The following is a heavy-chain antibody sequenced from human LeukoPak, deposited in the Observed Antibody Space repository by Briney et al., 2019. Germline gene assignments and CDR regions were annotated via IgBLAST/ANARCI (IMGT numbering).Heavy chain of an antibody. CDR3: ARGSSGLDY. J-gene: IGHJ4*02. V-gene: IGHV3-30-3*01. D-gene: IGHD3-22*01. Sequence: QPGRSLRLSCAASGFTFSSYAMHWVRQAPGKGLEWVAVISYDGSNKYYADSVKGRFTISRDNSKNTLYLQMNSLRAEDTAVYYCARGSSGLDYWGQGTLVTVSS. CDR2: ISYDGSNK. CDR1: GFTFSSYA.